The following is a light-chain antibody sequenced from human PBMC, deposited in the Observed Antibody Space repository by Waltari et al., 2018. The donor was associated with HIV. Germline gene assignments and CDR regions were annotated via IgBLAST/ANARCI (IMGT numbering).Light chain of an antibody. Sequence: QSALTQPPSVSGAPGQRVTISCTGSSSNIGANYDVHWYQHVPGTAPRVVIHVNDNRPAGVPDRFSAPRSGTFASLAIAGLHFEDEGDYYCQSYDSSLSIWVFGGGTTVTV. CDR3: QSYDSSLSIWV. V-gene: IGLV1-40*01. J-gene: IGLJ3*02. CDR2: VND. CDR1: SSNIGANYD.